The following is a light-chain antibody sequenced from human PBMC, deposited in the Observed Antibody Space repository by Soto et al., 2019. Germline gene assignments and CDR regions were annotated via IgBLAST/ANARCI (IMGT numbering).Light chain of an antibody. V-gene: IGKV3-20*01. CDR1: QSVSSSY. J-gene: IGKJ4*01. CDR3: HQYGSSPLT. Sequence: EIVLTQSPGTLSLSPGERATLSCRASQSVSSSYLAWYQQKPGQAPRLLIYGASSRATGVPGRFSGSTSGTDFTVTISRLEPEDSAVYYCHQYGSSPLTFGGGTKVDIK. CDR2: GAS.